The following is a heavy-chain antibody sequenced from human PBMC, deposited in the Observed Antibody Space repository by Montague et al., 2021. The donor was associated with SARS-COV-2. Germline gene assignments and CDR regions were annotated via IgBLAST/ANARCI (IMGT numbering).Heavy chain of an antibody. CDR2: TYHSGYT. D-gene: IGHD2/OR15-2a*01. CDR3: ARGTLGNSTFDA. CDR1: GVSLSSSTW. J-gene: IGHJ4*02. V-gene: IGHV4-4*02. Sequence: SETLSLTCGVSGVSLSSSTWRRLLQHSPEKVLECVGETYHSGYTNYNPSVKSRVTISLDTSKNQFSLRLTSVTAADTALYFCARGTLGNSTFDAGGRGALVTVS.